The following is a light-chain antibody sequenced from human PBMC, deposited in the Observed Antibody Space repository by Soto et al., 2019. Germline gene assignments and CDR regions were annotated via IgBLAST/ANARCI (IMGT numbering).Light chain of an antibody. CDR1: SRDVGSYNL. CDR3: CSFAGSSTYV. V-gene: IGLV2-23*01. CDR2: EGT. J-gene: IGLJ1*01. Sequence: QSVLTQPASVSGSPGQSITISCTGTSRDVGSYNLVSWYQQHPGHAPKLISYEGTKRPSGVSYRFSGAKAGNTASLTISGLQEEDEGDYHCCSFAGSSTYVFGTGTKLTVL.